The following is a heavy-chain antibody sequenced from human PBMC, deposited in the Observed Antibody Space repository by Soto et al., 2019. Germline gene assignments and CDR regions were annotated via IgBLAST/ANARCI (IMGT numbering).Heavy chain of an antibody. J-gene: IGHJ4*02. CDR3: AKGYSGYDYAN. CDR1: VFTFSSYW. V-gene: IGHV3-74*01. D-gene: IGHD5-12*01. Sequence: PGGSLRLSCAASVFTFSSYWMHWVRQAPGKGLVGVSRINSDGRSTTYADSVKGRFTISRDNAKNTLYLQMNSLSAEDTAVYFCAKGYSGYDYANWGQGSLVTVSS. CDR2: INSDGRST.